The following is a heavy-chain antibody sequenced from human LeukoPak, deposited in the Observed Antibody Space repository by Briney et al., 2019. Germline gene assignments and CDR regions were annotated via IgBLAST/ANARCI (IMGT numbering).Heavy chain of an antibody. J-gene: IGHJ5*02. V-gene: IGHV4-59*01. Sequence: SETLSLTCTVSGGSISSYYWSWIRQPPGKGLEWIGYIYYSGSTNYNPSLKSRVTISVDTSKNQFSLKLSSVTATDTAVYYCARVGGYCSGGSCLNWFDPWGQGTLVTVSS. CDR2: IYYSGST. D-gene: IGHD2-15*01. CDR1: GGSISSYY. CDR3: ARVGGYCSGGSCLNWFDP.